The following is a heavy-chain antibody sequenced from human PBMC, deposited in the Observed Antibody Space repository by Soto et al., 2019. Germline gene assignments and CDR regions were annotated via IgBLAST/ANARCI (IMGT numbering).Heavy chain of an antibody. Sequence: SETLSLTXSVSGVSLNSGHYYWVWVRQSPGKGLAWIASVYYDESTYYNPSLKSRVTISIDKPRNQFSLTLKSMTAADTAVYYCGKVLIGATRHADVDSWGQGARVTVSS. CDR3: GKVLIGATRHADVDS. D-gene: IGHD2-15*01. CDR1: GVSLNSGHYY. J-gene: IGHJ4*02. CDR2: VYYDEST. V-gene: IGHV4-39*01.